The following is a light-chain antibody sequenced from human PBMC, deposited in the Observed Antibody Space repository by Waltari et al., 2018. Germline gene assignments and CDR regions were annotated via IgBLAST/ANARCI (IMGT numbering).Light chain of an antibody. CDR1: ALAKQF. CDR2: RDT. J-gene: IGLJ2*01. V-gene: IGLV3-25*03. Sequence: YELTQPPPVSVSPGQPARITSSGDALAKQFASWYQQKPGQAPVMVIYRDTERPSGTPERFSGSSSGTTVTLTISGVQAEDEADYYCQSVDSRITYVVFGGGTKVTVL. CDR3: QSVDSRITYVV.